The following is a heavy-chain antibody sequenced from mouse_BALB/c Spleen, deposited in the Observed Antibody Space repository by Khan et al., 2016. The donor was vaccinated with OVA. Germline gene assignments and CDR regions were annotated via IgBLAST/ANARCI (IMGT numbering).Heavy chain of an antibody. CDR2: IFTGTGTT. CDR3: TRGYFGDYEFAY. D-gene: IGHD2-13*01. Sequence: VQLQESGAELVKPGASVKLSCKTSGYTFTSYWIQWVKQRPGQGLGWIGQIFTGTGTTYYNENFKGKATLTVDKSSSTAYMQLSSLTSDVSAVYFCTRGYFGDYEFAYWGQGTLVTVS. V-gene: IGHV1S132*01. CDR1: GYTFTSYW. J-gene: IGHJ3*01.